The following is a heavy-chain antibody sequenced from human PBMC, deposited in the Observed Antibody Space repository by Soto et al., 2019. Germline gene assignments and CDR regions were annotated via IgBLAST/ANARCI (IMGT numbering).Heavy chain of an antibody. Sequence: PGGSLRLSCAASGVTFSSYWMHWVRQAPGKGLVWVSRINSDGSSTSYADSVKGRFTISRDNAKNTLYLQMNSLRAEDTAVYYCAREPRYYDILTGPRNYYYYYGMDVWGQGTTVTVSS. CDR1: GVTFSSYW. CDR2: INSDGSST. J-gene: IGHJ6*02. CDR3: AREPRYYDILTGPRNYYYYYGMDV. V-gene: IGHV3-74*01. D-gene: IGHD3-9*01.